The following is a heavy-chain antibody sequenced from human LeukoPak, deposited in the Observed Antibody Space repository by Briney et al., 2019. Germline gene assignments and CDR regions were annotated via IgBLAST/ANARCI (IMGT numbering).Heavy chain of an antibody. V-gene: IGHV1-46*01. CDR2: INPSGGST. D-gene: IGHD6-19*01. Sequence: ASVKVSCKASGYTFTSYYMHWVRQAPGQGLEWMGIINPSGGSTSYAQKFQGRVTMTRDMSTSTVYMELSSLRSEDTAVYYCAIVHGWLVFDYGGQGTLVTASS. CDR1: GYTFTSYY. J-gene: IGHJ4*02. CDR3: AIVHGWLVFDY.